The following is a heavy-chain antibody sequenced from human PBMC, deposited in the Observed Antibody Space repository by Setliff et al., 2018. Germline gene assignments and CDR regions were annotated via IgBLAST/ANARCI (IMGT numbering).Heavy chain of an antibody. CDR1: GVSVSRHY. D-gene: IGHD2-21*02. Sequence: PSETLSLTCIVSGVSVSRHYWSWIRQPPGKTLEWIGYIYTGGSTTYNPSLKSRVTLSLDTSKNHLSLTRLTSDDTAVYYCAQTKGFVDGYLDPWGQGTLVTVSS. CDR3: AQTKGFVDGYLDP. CDR2: IYTGGST. V-gene: IGHV4-59*02. J-gene: IGHJ5*02.